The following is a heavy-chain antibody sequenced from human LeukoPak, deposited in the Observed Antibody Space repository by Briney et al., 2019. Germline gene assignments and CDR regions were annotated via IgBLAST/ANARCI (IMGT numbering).Heavy chain of an antibody. CDR3: AKELRDGYNHGFDY. Sequence: PGGSLRLSCAASGFTFSSYGMHWVRQAPGKGLEWVAVIWYDGSNKYYADSVKGRFTISRDNSKNTLYLQMNSLRAEDTAVYYCAKELRDGYNHGFDYWGQGTLVTVSS. V-gene: IGHV3-33*06. D-gene: IGHD5-24*01. J-gene: IGHJ4*02. CDR2: IWYDGSNK. CDR1: GFTFSSYG.